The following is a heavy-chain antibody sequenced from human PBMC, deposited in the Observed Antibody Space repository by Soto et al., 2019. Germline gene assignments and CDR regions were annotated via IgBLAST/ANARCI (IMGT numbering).Heavy chain of an antibody. Sequence: PGESLKISCKTSGYSFTSYWIIWVLQMPGKGLEWMGRIDPSDSYTNYSPSFQGHVTISADKSISTAYLQWTSLKASDTAMYYCARHGRGPGDYYFDYWGQGTLVTVSS. CDR2: IDPSDSYT. V-gene: IGHV5-10-1*01. CDR1: GYSFTSYW. D-gene: IGHD2-2*01. CDR3: ARHGRGPGDYYFDY. J-gene: IGHJ4*02.